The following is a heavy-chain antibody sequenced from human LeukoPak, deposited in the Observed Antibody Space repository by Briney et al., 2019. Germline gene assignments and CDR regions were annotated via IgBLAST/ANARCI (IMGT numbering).Heavy chain of an antibody. CDR3: ARSARGYSYAYESNFDY. J-gene: IGHJ4*02. Sequence: SVKVSCKASGGTFSSYAISWARQAPGQGLEWMGGIIPIFGTANYAQKFQGRVTITADESTSTAYMELSSLRSEDTAVYYCARSARGYSYAYESNFDYWGQGTLVTVSS. CDR2: IIPIFGTA. D-gene: IGHD5-18*01. V-gene: IGHV1-69*13. CDR1: GGTFSSYA.